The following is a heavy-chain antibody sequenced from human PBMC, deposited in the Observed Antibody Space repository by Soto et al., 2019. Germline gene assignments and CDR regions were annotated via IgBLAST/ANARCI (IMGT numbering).Heavy chain of an antibody. D-gene: IGHD2-15*01. V-gene: IGHV1-18*01. CDR1: GYTFTSYG. Sequence: QVQLVQSGAEVKKPGASVKVSCKASGYTFTSYGISWVRQAPGQGLEWMGWISAYNGNTNYAQKLQGRVTMTTDTSTSTAYMELRSLRSDDTAVYYCARARDIVVVVAEDSWFDPWGQGTLVTVSS. CDR3: ARARDIVVVVAEDSWFDP. J-gene: IGHJ5*02. CDR2: ISAYNGNT.